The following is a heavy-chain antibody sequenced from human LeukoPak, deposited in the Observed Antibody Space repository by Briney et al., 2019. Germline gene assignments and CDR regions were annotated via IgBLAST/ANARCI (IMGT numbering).Heavy chain of an antibody. CDR3: TTDLYCSSTSCYPDDAFDI. CDR1: GFTFSSYS. D-gene: IGHD2-2*01. CDR2: IKSKTDGGTT. V-gene: IGHV3-15*01. J-gene: IGHJ3*02. Sequence: GGSLRLSCAASGFTFSSYSMNWVRQAPGKGLEWVGRIKSKTDGGTTDYAAPVKGRFTISRDDSKNTLYLQMNSLKTEDTAVYYCTTDLYCSSTSCYPDDAFDIWGQGTMVTVSS.